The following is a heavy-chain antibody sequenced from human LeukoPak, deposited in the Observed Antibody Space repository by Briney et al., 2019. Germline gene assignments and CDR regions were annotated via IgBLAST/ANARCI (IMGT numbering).Heavy chain of an antibody. CDR2: IIPIFGTA. V-gene: IGHV1-69*13. Sequence: ASVKVSCKASGYTFSSYAISWVRQAPGQGLEWMGGIIPIFGTANYAQKFQGRVTITADESTSTAYMELSSLRSEDTAVYYCASGYSSSWYVDYWGQGTLVTVSS. CDR3: ASGYSSSWYVDY. CDR1: GYTFSSYA. J-gene: IGHJ4*02. D-gene: IGHD6-13*01.